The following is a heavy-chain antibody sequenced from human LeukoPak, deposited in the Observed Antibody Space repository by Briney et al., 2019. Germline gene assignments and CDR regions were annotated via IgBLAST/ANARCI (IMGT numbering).Heavy chain of an antibody. Sequence: SETLSLTCTVSGGSISSYYWSWIRQPPGKGLEWIGYIYYSGSTNYNPSLTSRVTISVDTSKNQFSLKLSSVTAADTAVYYCARVYDFWSGSNWFDPWGQGTLVTVSS. CDR3: ARVYDFWSGSNWFDP. J-gene: IGHJ5*02. CDR1: GGSISSYY. V-gene: IGHV4-59*01. D-gene: IGHD3-3*01. CDR2: IYYSGST.